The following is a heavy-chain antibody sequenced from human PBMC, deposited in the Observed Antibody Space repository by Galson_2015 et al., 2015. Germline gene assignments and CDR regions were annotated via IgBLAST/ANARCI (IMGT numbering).Heavy chain of an antibody. CDR1: GFTFSSYW. D-gene: IGHD6-13*01. Sequence: SLRLSCAASGFTFSSYWMNWLRQAPGKGLVWVSRISSDGTSTSYADSVKGRFTISRDNAKNTLYLQMNSLRAEDTAVYYCARGASSNFDYWGQGTLVTVSS. CDR2: ISSDGTST. J-gene: IGHJ4*02. V-gene: IGHV3-74*01. CDR3: ARGASSNFDY.